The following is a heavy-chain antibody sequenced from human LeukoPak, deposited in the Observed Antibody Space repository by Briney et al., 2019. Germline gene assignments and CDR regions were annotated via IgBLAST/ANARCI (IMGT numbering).Heavy chain of an antibody. CDR1: GFTFSSYS. CDR2: ISSSSTYM. D-gene: IGHD3-16*01. CDR3: ARLNYGSYAMDV. Sequence: SGGSLRLSCAASGFTFSSYSMNWVRQAPGKGLEWVSFISSSSTYMYYADSVKGRFTISRDNAKNSLYLQMNGLRAEDTAVYYCARLNYGSYAMDVWGQGTTVTVSS. V-gene: IGHV3-21*01. J-gene: IGHJ6*02.